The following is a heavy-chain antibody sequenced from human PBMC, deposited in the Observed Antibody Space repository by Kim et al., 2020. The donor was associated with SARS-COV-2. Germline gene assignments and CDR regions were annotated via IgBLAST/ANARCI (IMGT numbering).Heavy chain of an antibody. Sequence: GGSLRLSCAASGFTFSRYWINWVRQTPGKGLVWVSRISSDASSTNYADSVKGRFTVSRDNAANTLYLQMNSLKVEDTAVYYCARGLFRDGVDVWGQGTTVTVSS. J-gene: IGHJ6*02. V-gene: IGHV3-74*01. D-gene: IGHD3-10*02. CDR2: ISSDASST. CDR1: GFTFSRYW. CDR3: ARGLFRDGVDV.